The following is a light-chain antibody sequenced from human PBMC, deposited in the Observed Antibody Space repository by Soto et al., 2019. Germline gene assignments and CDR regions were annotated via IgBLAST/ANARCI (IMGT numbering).Light chain of an antibody. J-gene: IGKJ2*01. V-gene: IGKV1-5*01. CDR1: QSINSW. CDR2: GAS. CDR3: QQCSSSSPT. Sequence: DIQMTQSPSTLSASVGDRVTITCRASQSINSWLAWYQQKPGKAPKLLIYGASSLESGVPSKFSGSGSVTEFTLTIDSLQPDDFATYYCQQCSSSSPTFGQGTKLEIK.